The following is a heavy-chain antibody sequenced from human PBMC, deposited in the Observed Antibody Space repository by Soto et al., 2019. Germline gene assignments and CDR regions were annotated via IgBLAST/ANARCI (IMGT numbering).Heavy chain of an antibody. CDR2: VHHSGTT. CDR3: ATRPPGGAYFDVFDY. J-gene: IGHJ4*02. V-gene: IGHV4-59*01. D-gene: IGHD3-9*01. CDR1: GGSISSYY. Sequence: SETLSLTCTVSGGSISSYYWTWIRQSPGKGPEWIGYVHHSGTTNYNPSLESRVTMSLDTSKSQFSLKLNAVTAADTAVYYCATRPPGGAYFDVFDYWSQGTLVTVSS.